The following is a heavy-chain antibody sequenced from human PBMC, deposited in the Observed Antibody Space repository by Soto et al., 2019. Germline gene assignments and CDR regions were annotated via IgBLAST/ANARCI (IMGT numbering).Heavy chain of an antibody. J-gene: IGHJ6*04. V-gene: IGHV6-1*01. CDR3: ARGGGAPYSSSWRRHPKDYYYYYVMDV. CDR1: GDSVSSNSAA. CDR2: TYYRSKWYN. D-gene: IGHD6-13*01. Sequence: PSQTLSLTCAISGDSVSSNSAAWNWIRQSPSRGLEWLGRTYYRSKWYNDYAVSVKSRITINPDTSKNQFSLQLNSVTPEDTAVYYCARGGGAPYSSSWRRHPKDYYYYYVMDVWGKGYTVIVYS.